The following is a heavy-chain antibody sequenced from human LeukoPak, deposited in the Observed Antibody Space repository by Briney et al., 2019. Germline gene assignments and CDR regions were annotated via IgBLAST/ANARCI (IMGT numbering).Heavy chain of an antibody. CDR3: ARLSGTPDV. CDR2: IYHSGST. CDR1: GGSISSGGYS. J-gene: IGHJ6*04. Sequence: PSETLSLTCAVSGGSISSGGYSWSWIRQPPGKGLEWIGYIYHSGSTYYNPSLKSRVTISVDTSKNQFSLKLSSVTAADTAVYYCARLSGTPDVWGKGTTVTVSS. V-gene: IGHV4-30-2*01. D-gene: IGHD1-1*01.